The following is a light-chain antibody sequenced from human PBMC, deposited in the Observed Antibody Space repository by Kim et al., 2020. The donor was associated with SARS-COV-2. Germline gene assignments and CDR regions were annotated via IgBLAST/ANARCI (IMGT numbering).Light chain of an antibody. CDR1: QSVTRS. CDR3: QQYYNWPPWT. J-gene: IGKJ1*01. CDR2: GAS. V-gene: IGKV3-15*01. Sequence: SPGETATLSCRASQSVTRSLAWYQQKPGQAPRLLIHGASTRATGIPARFTGSGSGTDFTLTISSLQSEDFAVYYCQQYYNWPPWTFGQGTKVDIK.